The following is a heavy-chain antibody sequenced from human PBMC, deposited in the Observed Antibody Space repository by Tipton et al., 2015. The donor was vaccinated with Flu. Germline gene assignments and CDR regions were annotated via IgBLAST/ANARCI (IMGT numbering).Heavy chain of an antibody. Sequence: LRLSCSVSGDAIRSGYLWGWIRQPPGRGLEWIGNIFGTGSTYLNPSLKSRVAISVDTSKNQFSLKLSSVTAADTAVYYCARGLYGSGIYQSRYFDSWGQGTLVTVSS. CDR1: GDAIRSGYL. D-gene: IGHD3-10*01. CDR2: IFGTGST. J-gene: IGHJ4*02. CDR3: ARGLYGSGIYQSRYFDS. V-gene: IGHV4-38-2*02.